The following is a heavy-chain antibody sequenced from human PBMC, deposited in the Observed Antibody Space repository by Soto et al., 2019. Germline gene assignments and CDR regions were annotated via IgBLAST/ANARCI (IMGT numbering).Heavy chain of an antibody. Sequence: ESLKISCKGSGYSFTSYWIGWARQMPGKGLEWMGIIYPGDSDTRYSPSFQGQVTISADKSISTAYLQWSSLKASDTAMYYCASVPGLYCSSTSCYERGVDYWGQGTLVTVSS. J-gene: IGHJ4*02. D-gene: IGHD2-2*01. CDR1: GYSFTSYW. V-gene: IGHV5-51*01. CDR2: IYPGDSDT. CDR3: ASVPGLYCSSTSCYERGVDY.